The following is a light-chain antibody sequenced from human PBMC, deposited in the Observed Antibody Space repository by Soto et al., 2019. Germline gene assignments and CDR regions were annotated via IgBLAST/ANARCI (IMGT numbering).Light chain of an antibody. Sequence: DIQMTQSPSTLSVSVGDRVTITCRASQTISSWLAWYQQKPGKAPKXLIYKASTLKSGVPSRFSGSGSGTEFTLTISSLQPEDFAVYYCQQYGSSGTFGQGTKVDIK. CDR3: QQYGSSGT. J-gene: IGKJ1*01. CDR1: QTISSW. CDR2: KAS. V-gene: IGKV1-5*03.